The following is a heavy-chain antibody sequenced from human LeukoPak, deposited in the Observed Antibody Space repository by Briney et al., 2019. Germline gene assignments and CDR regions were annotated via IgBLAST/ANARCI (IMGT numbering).Heavy chain of an antibody. CDR2: INHSGST. CDR3: ARGPRYCSSTSCYDPAHRYYYYGMDV. J-gene: IGHJ6*02. V-gene: IGHV4-34*01. D-gene: IGHD2-2*01. CDR1: GGSFSGYY. Sequence: SETLSLTCAVYGGSFSGYYWSWIRQPPGKGLEWIGEINHSGSTNYNPSLKSRVTISVDTSKNQFSLKLSSVTAADTAVYYCARGPRYCSSTSCYDPAHRYYYYGMDVWGQGTTVTVSS.